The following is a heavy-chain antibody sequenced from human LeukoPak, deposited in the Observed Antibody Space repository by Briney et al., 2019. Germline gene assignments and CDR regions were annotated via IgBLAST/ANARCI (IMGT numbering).Heavy chain of an antibody. CDR1: GFTFSSYW. Sequence: GGSLRLSCAASGFTFSSYWMHWVRQAPGKGLVWVSRISKDGSSTYYADSVKGRFTISRDNAKNTLYLQMNSLRAEDTAVYYCARDEVGVGATHDYWGRGTLVTVSS. CDR3: ARDEVGVGATHDY. J-gene: IGHJ4*02. V-gene: IGHV3-74*01. CDR2: ISKDGSST. D-gene: IGHD1-26*01.